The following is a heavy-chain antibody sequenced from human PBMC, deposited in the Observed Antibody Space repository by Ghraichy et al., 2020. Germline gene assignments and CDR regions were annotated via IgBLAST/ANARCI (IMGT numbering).Heavy chain of an antibody. CDR3: ARNFKTSPYSSGWSFDS. Sequence: ESLNISCTVSGDSISSHYWSWIRQPPGKGLEWIGYIYYSGGTKYNPSLKSRVTVSLDASKNQFSLKLSSVTAADTAVYYCARNFKTSPYSSGWSFDSWGQGTRVTVSS. V-gene: IGHV4-59*11. J-gene: IGHJ4*02. D-gene: IGHD6-19*01. CDR1: GDSISSHY. CDR2: IYYSGGT.